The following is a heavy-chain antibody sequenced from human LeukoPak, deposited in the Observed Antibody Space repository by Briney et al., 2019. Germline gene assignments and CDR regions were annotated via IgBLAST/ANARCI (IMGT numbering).Heavy chain of an antibody. Sequence: ASVKVSCKASGYTFTSYGISWVRQAPGQGLEWMGWISAYNGNTNCAQKLQGRVTMTTDTSTSTAYMELRSLRSDDTAVYYCARAGYSSGWHGYFDYWGQGTLVTVSS. CDR1: GYTFTSYG. J-gene: IGHJ4*02. CDR2: ISAYNGNT. CDR3: ARAGYSSGWHGYFDY. V-gene: IGHV1-18*01. D-gene: IGHD6-19*01.